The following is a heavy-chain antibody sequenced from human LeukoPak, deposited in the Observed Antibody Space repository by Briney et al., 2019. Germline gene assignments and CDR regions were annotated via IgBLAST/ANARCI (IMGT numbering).Heavy chain of an antibody. CDR1: GFTFSSYS. V-gene: IGHV3-23*01. CDR2: ISGSGGST. D-gene: IGHD1-26*01. CDR3: AKDLLGIVGATSAFDI. J-gene: IGHJ3*02. Sequence: GGSLRLSCAASGFTFSSYSMNWVRQAPGKGLEWVSAISGSGGSTYYADSVKGRFTISRDNSKNTLYLQMNSLRAEDTAVYYCAKDLLGIVGATSAFDIWGQGTMVTVSS.